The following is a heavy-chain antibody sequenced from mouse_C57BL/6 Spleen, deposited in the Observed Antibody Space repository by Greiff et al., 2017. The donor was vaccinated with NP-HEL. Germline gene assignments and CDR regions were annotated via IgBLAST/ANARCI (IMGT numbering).Heavy chain of an antibody. J-gene: IGHJ4*01. CDR2: ISYDGSN. CDR1: GYSIPSGYY. Sequence: EVKLQESGPGLVNPSQSLSLTCSVTGYSIPSGYYWNWIRQFPGNKLEWMSYISYDGSNNYIPSLKNRISITRNTSKKQFILKSNSVTAEDTATCYCAGDGYYDMDYWGQGTSVTVSS. V-gene: IGHV3-6*01. CDR3: AGDGYYDMDY.